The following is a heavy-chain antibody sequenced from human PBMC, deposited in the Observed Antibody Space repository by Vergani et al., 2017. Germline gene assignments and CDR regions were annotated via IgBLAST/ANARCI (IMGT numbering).Heavy chain of an antibody. J-gene: IGHJ5*02. CDR1: GFTFSSYA. CDR2: ISYDGSNK. Sequence: QVQLVESGGGVVQPGRSLRLSCAASGFTFSSYAMHWVRQAPGKGLEWVAVISYDGSNKYYADSVKGRFTISRDNSKNTLYLQMNSLRAEDTAVYYCAMDLGGGYICGGYNWFDPWGQGTLVTVSA. V-gene: IGHV3-30-3*01. D-gene: IGHD3-22*01. CDR3: AMDLGGGYICGGYNWFDP.